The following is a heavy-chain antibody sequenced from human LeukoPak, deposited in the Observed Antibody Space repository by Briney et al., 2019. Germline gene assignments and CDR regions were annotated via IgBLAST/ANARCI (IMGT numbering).Heavy chain of an antibody. CDR3: AHRRPYCSGGSCYGWFDP. D-gene: IGHD2-15*01. CDR2: IYWDDDK. Sequence: ESGPTLVNPTQTLTLTCTFSGFSLSTSGVGVGWIRQPPGKALEWLALIYWDDDKRYSPSLKSRLTITKDTSKNQVVLTTTNMDPVDTATYYCAHRRPYCSGGSCYGWFDPWGQGTLVTVSS. CDR1: GFSLSTSGVG. V-gene: IGHV2-5*02. J-gene: IGHJ5*02.